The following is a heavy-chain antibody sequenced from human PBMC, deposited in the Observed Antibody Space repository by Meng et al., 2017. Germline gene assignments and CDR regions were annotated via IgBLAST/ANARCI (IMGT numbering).Heavy chain of an antibody. V-gene: IGHV3-30*01. CDR1: GFTFSSYA. Sequence: QVPLVGSGGGVVQPGRSLRLSCAASGFTFSSYAMHWVRQAPGKGLEWVAVISYDGSNKYYADSVKGRFTISRDNSKNTLYLQMNSLRAEDTAVYYCASMGYWGQGTLVTVSS. CDR3: ASMGY. CDR2: ISYDGSNK. J-gene: IGHJ4*02. D-gene: IGHD3-10*01.